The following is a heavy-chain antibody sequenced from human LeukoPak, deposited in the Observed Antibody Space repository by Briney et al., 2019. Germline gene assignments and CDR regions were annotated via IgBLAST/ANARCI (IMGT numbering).Heavy chain of an antibody. J-gene: IGHJ4*02. Sequence: GGSLRLSCAASGFTFRSHWMSWVRQAPGKGLEWVANIKQEGSEKYYVDSVKGRFTVSRDNAKNSLYLQINSLRAEDTAVYHCAREGGNGWSLDYWGQGTLVTVSS. CDR3: AREGGNGWSLDY. V-gene: IGHV3-7*03. D-gene: IGHD6-19*01. CDR1: GFTFRSHW. CDR2: IKQEGSEK.